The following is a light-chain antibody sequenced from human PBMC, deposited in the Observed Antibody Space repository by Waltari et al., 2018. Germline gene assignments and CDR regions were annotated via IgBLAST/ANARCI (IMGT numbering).Light chain of an antibody. CDR1: RSISRW. Sequence: DIQMTQSPSTLSASVGDTVTITCRASRSISRWLAWFQQKTGKAPKLLIYKASTLESGVPSRFSGSGSGSEFNITISSLQPDDLATYYCQQYNSYSEYTFGQGTKLEMK. V-gene: IGKV1-5*03. CDR2: KAS. J-gene: IGKJ2*01. CDR3: QQYNSYSEYT.